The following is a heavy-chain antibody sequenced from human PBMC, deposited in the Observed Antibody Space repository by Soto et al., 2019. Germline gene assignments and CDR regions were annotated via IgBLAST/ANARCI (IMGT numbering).Heavy chain of an antibody. Sequence: GEFLKISCKGSGYSFTSYWIGWVRQMPGKGLEWMGIIYPGDSDTRYSPSFQGQVTISADKSISTAYLQWSSLKASDTAMYYCARREYSSSSYYYYYGMDVWGQGTTVTVSS. V-gene: IGHV5-51*01. D-gene: IGHD6-6*01. J-gene: IGHJ6*02. CDR1: GYSFTSYW. CDR2: IYPGDSDT. CDR3: ARREYSSSSYYYYYGMDV.